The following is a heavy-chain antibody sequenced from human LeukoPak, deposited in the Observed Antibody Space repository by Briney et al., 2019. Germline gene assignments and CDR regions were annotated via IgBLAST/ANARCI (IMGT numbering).Heavy chain of an antibody. CDR1: GGTFSIYA. Sequence: SVTVSCKASGGTFSIYAISWVRQAPGQGLEWMGGIIPIFGTANYAQKFQGRVTITADESTSTAYMELSSLRSEDTAVYYCARAPLTMMGLENPFDSWGQGTMSPSRQ. V-gene: IGHV1-69*13. J-gene: IGHJ3*02. CDR2: IIPIFGTA. CDR3: ARAPLTMMGLENPFDS. D-gene: IGHD3-22*01.